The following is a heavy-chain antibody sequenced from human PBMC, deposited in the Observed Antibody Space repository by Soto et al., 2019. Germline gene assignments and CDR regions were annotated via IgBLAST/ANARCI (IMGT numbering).Heavy chain of an antibody. CDR2: INPSGGST. CDR1: GYTFTSYY. Sequence: ASVKVSCKASGYTFTSYYMHWVRQAPGQGHEWMGIINPSGGSTSYAQNFQGRVTMTRDTSTSTVYMELSSLRSEDTSVYYCARDRQLVTISGMDVWGQGTTVTVSS. D-gene: IGHD6-13*01. J-gene: IGHJ6*02. V-gene: IGHV1-46*01. CDR3: ARDRQLVTISGMDV.